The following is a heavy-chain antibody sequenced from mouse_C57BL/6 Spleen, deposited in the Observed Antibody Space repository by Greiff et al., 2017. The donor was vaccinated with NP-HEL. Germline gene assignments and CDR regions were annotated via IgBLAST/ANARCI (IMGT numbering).Heavy chain of an antibody. CDR3: ARTLSSPYYYGNSSYAMDY. V-gene: IGHV2-2*01. D-gene: IGHD1-1*01. CDR2: IWSGGST. Sequence: VQRVESGPGLVQPSQSLSITCTVSGFSLTSYGVHWVRLSPGKGLEWLGVIWSGGSTDYNAAFISRLSISKDNSKGQVFFKMNSLQADDTAIYYCARTLSSPYYYGNSSYAMDYWDQGTSVTVSS. CDR1: GFSLTSYG. J-gene: IGHJ4*01.